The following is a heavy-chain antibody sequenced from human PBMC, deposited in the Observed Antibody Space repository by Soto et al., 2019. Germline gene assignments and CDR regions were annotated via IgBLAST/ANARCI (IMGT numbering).Heavy chain of an antibody. CDR1: GASISGFY. J-gene: IGHJ5*02. D-gene: IGHD1-1*01. Sequence: XGTLSLTCTVSGASISGFYWSWIRKSAGKGLEWIGRIYATGTTDYNPSLKSRVMMSVDTSKKQFSLKLRSVTAADTAVYYCVRDGKKTLRDWFDPWGQGISVTVSS. V-gene: IGHV4-4*07. CDR3: VRDGKKTLRDWFDP. CDR2: IYATGTT.